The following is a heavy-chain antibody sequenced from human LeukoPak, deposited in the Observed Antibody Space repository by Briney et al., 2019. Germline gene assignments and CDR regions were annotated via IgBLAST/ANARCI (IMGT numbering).Heavy chain of an antibody. V-gene: IGHV3-74*01. CDR3: ARGYFGPDY. CDR1: GXTFSNYW. J-gene: IGHJ4*02. D-gene: IGHD3-9*01. CDR2: INNDGSDT. Sequence: GGSLRLSCAASGXTFSNYWVHWVRQAPGKGLVWVSRINNDGSDTTYADAVKGRFTFSRDNAKNTLYLQMNSLRAEDTAVYYCARGYFGPDYWGQGTLVTVSS.